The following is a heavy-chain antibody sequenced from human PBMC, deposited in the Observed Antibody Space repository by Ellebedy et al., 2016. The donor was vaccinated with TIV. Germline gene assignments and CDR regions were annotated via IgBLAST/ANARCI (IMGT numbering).Heavy chain of an antibody. CDR2: IYLGDSDT. CDR1: GYRFTSYW. CDR3: ARHVDDWFDP. V-gene: IGHV5-51*01. D-gene: IGHD5-12*01. J-gene: IGHJ5*02. Sequence: GESLKISCKGSGYRFTSYWIGWVRQMPGKGLERMGIIYLGDSDTRYSPSFQGQVTISVDKSISTAYLQWSSLKASDTAMYYCARHVDDWFDPWGQGTLVTVSS.